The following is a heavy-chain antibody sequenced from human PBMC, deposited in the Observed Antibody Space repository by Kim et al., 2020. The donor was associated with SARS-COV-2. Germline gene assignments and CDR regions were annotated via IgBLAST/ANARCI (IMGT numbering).Heavy chain of an antibody. D-gene: IGHD3-10*01. Sequence: ASVKVSCKASGYTFTSYTMNWVRQAPGQGLEWMGWTNTNTGNPTYAQGFTGRFVFSLDTSVSTAYLQISSLKAEDTAVYYCARGTPMVRGVITPPYYYGMDVWGQGTTVTVSS. V-gene: IGHV7-4-1*02. CDR1: GYTFTSYT. CDR2: TNTNTGNP. CDR3: ARGTPMVRGVITPPYYYGMDV. J-gene: IGHJ6*02.